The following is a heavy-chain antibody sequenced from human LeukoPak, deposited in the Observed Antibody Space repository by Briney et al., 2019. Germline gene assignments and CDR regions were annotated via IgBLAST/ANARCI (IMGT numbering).Heavy chain of an antibody. CDR1: GDSISSGSYY. Sequence: SETQSLTCTVSGDSISSGSYYWGWIRQPPGKGLEWIGNIYYRGNTYFNPSLKSRVIISVDTSKNQFSLKLSSVTAADTAVYYCAATRYSGYEGYFDYWGQGTLVTVSS. CDR2: IYYRGNT. V-gene: IGHV4-39*07. CDR3: AATRYSGYEGYFDY. D-gene: IGHD5-12*01. J-gene: IGHJ4*02.